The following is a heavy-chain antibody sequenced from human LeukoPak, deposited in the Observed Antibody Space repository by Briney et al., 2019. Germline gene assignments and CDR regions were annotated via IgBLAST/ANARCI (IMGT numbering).Heavy chain of an antibody. V-gene: IGHV3-13*01. D-gene: IGHD2-21*01. CDR2: INSAGDT. CDR1: GFTLSTYD. J-gene: IGHJ3*02. CDR3: ARVYSQLSAFDI. Sequence: PGGALGLSCAASGFTLSTYDMHWGRPATAKGLEWVSAINSAGDTYYPGSVKGRFTISRENAENSLYLQMNSLRAVDTSVYYFARVYSQLSAFDIWGQGTMVTVSS.